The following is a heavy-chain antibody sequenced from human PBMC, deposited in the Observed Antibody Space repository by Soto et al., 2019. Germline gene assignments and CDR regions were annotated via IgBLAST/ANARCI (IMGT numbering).Heavy chain of an antibody. V-gene: IGHV3-30-3*01. D-gene: IGHD6-6*01. CDR1: GFTFSSYA. Sequence: VGSLRLSCAASGFTFSSYAMHWVRQAPGKGLEWVAVISYDGSNKYYADSVKGRFTISRDNSKNTLYMQMNSLRAEDSAVYYSARDREHSSSPSGMDVWGQGTTVTVSS. CDR2: ISYDGSNK. CDR3: ARDREHSSSPSGMDV. J-gene: IGHJ6*02.